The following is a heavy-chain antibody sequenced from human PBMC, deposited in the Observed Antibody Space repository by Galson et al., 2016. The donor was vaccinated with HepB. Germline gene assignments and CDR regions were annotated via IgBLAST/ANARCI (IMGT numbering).Heavy chain of an antibody. V-gene: IGHV3-23*01. D-gene: IGHD6-19*01. CDR2: VNGGGDST. CDR1: RFIFRFPFRDYA. Sequence: SLRLSCAASRFIFRFPFRDYAMSWVRQAPGKGLEWVSVVNGGGDSTDYADSVKGRFIISRGNSRNTVYLQMNSLRAEDTAVYYCAKEGVRLTSGWQFDYWGQGTLVTVSS. CDR3: AKEGVRLTSGWQFDY. J-gene: IGHJ4*02.